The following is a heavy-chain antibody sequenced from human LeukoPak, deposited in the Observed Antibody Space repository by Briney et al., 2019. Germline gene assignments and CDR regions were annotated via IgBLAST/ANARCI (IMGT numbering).Heavy chain of an antibody. V-gene: IGHV4-4*07. CDR3: ARALPGGAFDI. CDR2: IHPSGIT. J-gene: IGHJ3*02. D-gene: IGHD4-23*01. Sequence: SETLSLTCTVSGASINKDYWAWIRQPAGKGLEWIGRIHPSGITHQNPSLRGRVTMSIDASKNQFSLNLSSVTAADTAVYYCARALPGGAFDIWGQGTMVTVSS. CDR1: GASINKDY.